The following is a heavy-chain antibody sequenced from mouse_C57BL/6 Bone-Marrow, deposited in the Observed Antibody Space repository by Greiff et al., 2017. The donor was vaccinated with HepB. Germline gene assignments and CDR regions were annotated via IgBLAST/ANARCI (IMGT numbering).Heavy chain of an antibody. J-gene: IGHJ4*01. V-gene: IGHV5-12*01. CDR3: AKDYYYGSSWAMDY. CDR1: GFTFSDYY. CDR2: ISNGGGST. D-gene: IGHD1-1*01. Sequence: EVQLVESGGGLVQPGGSLKLSCAASGFTFSDYYMYWVRQTPEKRLEWVAYISNGGGSTYYPDTVKGRFTISRDNAKNTLYLQMSRLKSEDTAMYYCAKDYYYGSSWAMDYWGQGTSVTVSS.